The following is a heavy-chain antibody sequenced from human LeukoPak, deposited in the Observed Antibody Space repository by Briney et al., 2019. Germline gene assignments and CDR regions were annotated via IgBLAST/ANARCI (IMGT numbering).Heavy chain of an antibody. V-gene: IGHV4-59*08. J-gene: IGHJ5*02. Sequence: SETLSLTCTVSGGSISSYYWSWIRQPPGKGLEWIGYTYYSGSTYYNPSLKSRATISVDTSKNQFSLKLTSVTAADTAVYYCARPYYYDSRIDPWGQGTLVTVSS. CDR1: GGSISSYY. D-gene: IGHD3-22*01. CDR2: TYYSGST. CDR3: ARPYYYDSRIDP.